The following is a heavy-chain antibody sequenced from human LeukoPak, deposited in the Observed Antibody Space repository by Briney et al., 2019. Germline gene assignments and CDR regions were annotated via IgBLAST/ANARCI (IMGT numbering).Heavy chain of an antibody. V-gene: IGHV1-69*04. Sequence: ASVKVSCKXSGGTFSSYTISWVRQAPGQGLERMGRIIPILGIANYAQKFQGRVTITADKSTSTAYMELSSLRSEDTAVYYCARDLYDSSGYYYDYWGQGTLVTVSS. CDR1: GGTFSSYT. J-gene: IGHJ4*02. CDR2: IIPILGIA. D-gene: IGHD3-22*01. CDR3: ARDLYDSSGYYYDY.